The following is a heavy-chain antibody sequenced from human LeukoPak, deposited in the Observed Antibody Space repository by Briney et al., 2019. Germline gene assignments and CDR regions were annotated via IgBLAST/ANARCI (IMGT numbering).Heavy chain of an antibody. D-gene: IGHD3-9*01. J-gene: IGHJ3*02. CDR1: GFTFSSYA. CDR3: AKVSNYDILTGYLTAFDI. V-gene: IGHV3-23*01. CDR2: ISGSGGSP. Sequence: PGGSLRLYCAASGFTFSSYAMSWLRQAPGKGLEWVSAISGSGGSPYYADPVKGRFTISRDNSKKTLSLQMNSLRAEDTAVYYCAKVSNYDILTGYLTAFDIWGQGTMVTVSS.